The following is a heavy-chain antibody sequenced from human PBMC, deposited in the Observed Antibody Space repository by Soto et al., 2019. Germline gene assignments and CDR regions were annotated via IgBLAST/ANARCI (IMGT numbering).Heavy chain of an antibody. J-gene: IGHJ5*02. CDR3: ARGLSGGWVRASRFDP. CDR2: INHSGST. V-gene: IGHV4-34*01. CDR1: GGSFSGYY. D-gene: IGHD6-19*01. Sequence: PSETLSLTCAVYGGSFSGYYWSWIRQPPGKGLEWIGEINHSGSTNYNPSLKSRVTVSVDTSKNQFSLKLSSVTAVDTAVYYCARGLSGGWVRASRFDPWGQGTLVTVSS.